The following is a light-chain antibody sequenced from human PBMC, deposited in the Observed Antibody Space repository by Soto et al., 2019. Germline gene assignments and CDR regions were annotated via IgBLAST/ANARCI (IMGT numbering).Light chain of an antibody. CDR3: QSYDSSLSSSVV. J-gene: IGLJ2*01. CDR2: GNN. Sequence: QSVLTQPPSVSGAPGQRVTISCTGSSSNIGAGFDVHWYKQLPGTAPKLLIFGNNNRPSGVPDRFSGSRSGTSASLAIAGLQAEDEAEYYCQSYDSSLSSSVVFGGGTKLTVL. CDR1: SSNIGAGFD. V-gene: IGLV1-40*01.